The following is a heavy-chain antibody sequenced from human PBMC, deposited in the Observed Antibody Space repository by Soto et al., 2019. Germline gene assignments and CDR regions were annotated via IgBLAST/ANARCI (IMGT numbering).Heavy chain of an antibody. V-gene: IGHV3-73*01. J-gene: IGHJ5*01. CDR2: IRNKTNNYAT. D-gene: IGHD1-1*01. CDR3: RRHDTTCTTGFDS. Sequence: GGPLRLSSAVSAVTFSASAVHLVRHPSGKGLEWVGRIRNKTNNYATAYAASVKGRFTISRDDSKNTAYLQMSSLKTEDTALYYCRRHDTTCTTGFDSWGQGTLGTVSS. CDR1: AVTFSASA.